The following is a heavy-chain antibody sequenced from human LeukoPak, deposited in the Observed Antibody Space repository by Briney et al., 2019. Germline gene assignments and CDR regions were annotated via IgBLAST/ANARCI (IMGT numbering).Heavy chain of an antibody. CDR1: GGSFSGYY. CDR3: ARVHDYGDYGWFDP. D-gene: IGHD4-17*01. J-gene: IGHJ5*02. Sequence: SETLSLTCAVYGGSFSGYYWSWIRQPPGKGLEWIGYIYYSGSTNYNPSLKSRVTISVDTSKNQFSLKLSSVTAADTAVYYCARVHDYGDYGWFDPWGQGTLVTVSS. V-gene: IGHV4-59*01. CDR2: IYYSGST.